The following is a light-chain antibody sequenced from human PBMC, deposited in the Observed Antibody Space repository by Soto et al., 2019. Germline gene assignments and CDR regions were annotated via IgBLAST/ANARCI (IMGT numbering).Light chain of an antibody. CDR3: QQYNDSVPYT. Sequence: EIQMTQYPSTLSASVGDRVTINCRASQSISSWLAWYQQKPGTAPKLLIYAASTLESGVPSRFSGSRSGTEFTLPVSSLQPDDFATYYCQQYNDSVPYTFGQGTKLEIK. J-gene: IGKJ2*01. CDR1: QSISSW. V-gene: IGKV1-5*03. CDR2: AAS.